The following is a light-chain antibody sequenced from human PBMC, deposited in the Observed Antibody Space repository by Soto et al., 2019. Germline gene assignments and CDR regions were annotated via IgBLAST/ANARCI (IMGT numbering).Light chain of an antibody. CDR2: DVS. J-gene: IGLJ1*01. V-gene: IGLV2-23*02. CDR1: SSDVGNYNL. Sequence: QSALTQPASVSGSPGQSITISCTGTSSDVGNYNLVSWYQQHPGKAPKLMIYDVSKRPSGVSNRFSGSKSGNTASLTISRLQADDEADYYCCSYAGDSYFFGTGTKVTVL. CDR3: CSYAGDSYF.